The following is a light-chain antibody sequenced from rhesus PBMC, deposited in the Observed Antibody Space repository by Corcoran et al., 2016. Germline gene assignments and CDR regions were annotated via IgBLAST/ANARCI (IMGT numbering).Light chain of an antibody. CDR2: ATS. Sequence: GDRVTITCQASQGISNWLAWYQQKPGKAPKLLIYATSSLQGGVPSRFSGSGSGTEFTLTISSLQPEDFAPYYCQQHNSNPRTFGQGTKVEIK. CDR1: QGISNW. J-gene: IGKJ1*01. CDR3: QQHNSNPRT. V-gene: IGKV1-33*02.